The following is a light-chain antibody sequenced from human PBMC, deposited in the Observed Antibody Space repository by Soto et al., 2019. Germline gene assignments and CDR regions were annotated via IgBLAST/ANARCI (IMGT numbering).Light chain of an antibody. Sequence: QSALTQPASVSGSPGQSITISCTGTSSDVGGYNYVSWYQQHPGKAPKLMIYEVSNRPSGVSNRFSGSKSGNTASLTVFGLQAEDEAYYYCSSYTSSSTWVFGGGTKLTVL. CDR2: EVS. CDR3: SSYTSSSTWV. CDR1: SSDVGGYNY. J-gene: IGLJ3*02. V-gene: IGLV2-14*01.